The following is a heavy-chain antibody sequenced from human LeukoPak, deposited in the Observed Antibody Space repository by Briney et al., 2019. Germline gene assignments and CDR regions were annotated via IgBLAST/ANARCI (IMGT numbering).Heavy chain of an antibody. J-gene: IGHJ3*02. Sequence: SETLSLTCTVSGGSFTTHYWSWIRQPPGKGLEWIGYIYYSGSTNYNPSLKSRVTISVDTSKNQFSLKLSSVTAADTAVYYCARRYRDGYNPWAFDIWGQGTMVTVSS. D-gene: IGHD5-24*01. CDR3: ARRYRDGYNPWAFDI. CDR1: GGSFTTHY. CDR2: IYYSGST. V-gene: IGHV4-59*08.